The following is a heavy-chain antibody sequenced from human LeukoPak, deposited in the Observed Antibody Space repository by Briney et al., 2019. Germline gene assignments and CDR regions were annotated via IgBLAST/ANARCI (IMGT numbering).Heavy chain of an antibody. V-gene: IGHV2-70*04. CDR3: ARTRYDYSNYREN. Sequence: SGPTLLHPTPTLTLTCTFSGFSLRTSGMRVSWIRQPPGKALEWLSLIDWDDDKFYSTSLKTRLTISKDTSKNQVVLTMTNMDPVDTATYYCARTRYDYSNYRENWGQGTLVTVSS. CDR1: GFSLRTSGMR. CDR2: IDWDDDK. D-gene: IGHD4-11*01. J-gene: IGHJ4*02.